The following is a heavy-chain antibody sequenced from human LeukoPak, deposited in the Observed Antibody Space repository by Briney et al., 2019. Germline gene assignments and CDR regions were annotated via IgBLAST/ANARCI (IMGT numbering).Heavy chain of an antibody. CDR3: AREDPQTKVPEGMDV. D-gene: IGHD4/OR15-4a*01. CDR2: INHSGST. CDR1: GGSFSGYY. V-gene: IGHV4-34*01. J-gene: IGHJ6*02. Sequence: SETLSLTCAVYGGSFSGYYWSWIRQPPGKGLEWIGEINHSGSTNYNPSLKSRVTISVDTSKNQFSLRLNSVTAADTAVYYCAREDPQTKVPEGMDVWGQGTTVTVSS.